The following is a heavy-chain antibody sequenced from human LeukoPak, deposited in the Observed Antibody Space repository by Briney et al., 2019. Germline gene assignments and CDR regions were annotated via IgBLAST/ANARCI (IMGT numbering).Heavy chain of an antibody. D-gene: IGHD2-15*01. V-gene: IGHV3-9*01. Sequence: GGSLRLSCAASGFTFDDYAMHWVRQAPGKGLEWVSGISWNSGSIGYADSVEGRFTISRDNAKNSLYLQMNSLRAEDTALYYCAKDVGSAYEAVDYWGQGTLVTVSS. CDR2: ISWNSGSI. CDR3: AKDVGSAYEAVDY. CDR1: GFTFDDYA. J-gene: IGHJ4*02.